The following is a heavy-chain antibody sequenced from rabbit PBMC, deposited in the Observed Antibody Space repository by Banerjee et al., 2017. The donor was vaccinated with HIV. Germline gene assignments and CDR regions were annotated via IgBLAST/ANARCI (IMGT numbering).Heavy chain of an antibody. CDR1: GFSFSSNYW. J-gene: IGHJ4*01. V-gene: IGHV1S45*01. CDR2: IDPVFGST. Sequence: QEQLEESGGDLVKPEGSLTLTCTASGFSFSSNYWICWVRQAPGKGLEWIGYIDPVFGSTYYASWVNGRFTISSHNAQNTLYLQLNSLTAADTATYFCARDNYIYGYAGYNLWGQGTLVTVS. CDR3: ARDNYIYGYAGYNL. D-gene: IGHD6-1*01.